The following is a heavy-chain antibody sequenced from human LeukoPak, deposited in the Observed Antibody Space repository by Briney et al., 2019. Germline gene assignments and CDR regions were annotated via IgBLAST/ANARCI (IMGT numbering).Heavy chain of an antibody. D-gene: IGHD3-3*01. CDR3: ARSGGDFWSGSVSDY. V-gene: IGHV4-59*08. Sequence: SETLSLTCTVSGGSISSYYWNWIRQPPGKGLEWIGYIYYSGSTNYNPSLKSRVTISVDTSKNQFSLKLSSVTAADTAVYYCARSGGDFWSGSVSDYWGQGTLVTVSS. CDR2: IYYSGST. J-gene: IGHJ4*02. CDR1: GGSISSYY.